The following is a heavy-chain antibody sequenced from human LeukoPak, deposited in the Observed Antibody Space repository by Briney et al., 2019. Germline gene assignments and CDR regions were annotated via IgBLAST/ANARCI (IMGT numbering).Heavy chain of an antibody. J-gene: IGHJ4*02. CDR2: INPNNGGT. CDR1: GYTFTGYY. CDR3: ARNSHYYDSSGAFDY. V-gene: IGHV1-2*02. Sequence: ASVKVSCKASGYTFTGYYMHWVRQAPGQGLEWMGWINPNNGGTNYAQKFQGRVTMTRDTSISTAYMELSRLRSDDTAVYYCARNSHYYDSSGAFDYWGQGTLVTVSS. D-gene: IGHD3-22*01.